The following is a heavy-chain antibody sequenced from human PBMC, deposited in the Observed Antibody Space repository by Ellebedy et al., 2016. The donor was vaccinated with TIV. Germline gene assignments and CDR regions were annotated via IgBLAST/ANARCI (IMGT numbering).Heavy chain of an antibody. V-gene: IGHV1-69*13. CDR1: GGTFGNYA. CDR3: AREGVVAGDADAFDM. D-gene: IGHD2-15*01. CDR2: FISILDTE. J-gene: IGHJ3*02. Sequence: SVKVSXKASGGTFGNYAITWVRQAPGQGLEWMGGFISILDTENYAQKFQGRLTITADESTSYMELSGLRSDDTAVYFCAREGVVAGDADAFDMWGQGTMVTVSS.